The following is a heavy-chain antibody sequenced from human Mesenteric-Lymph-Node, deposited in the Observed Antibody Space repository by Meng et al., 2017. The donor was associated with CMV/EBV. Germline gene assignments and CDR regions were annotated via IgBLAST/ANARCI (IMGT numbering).Heavy chain of an antibody. V-gene: IGHV1-18*01. CDR3: AATTYPYGIDV. CDR1: GYTFTSYG. J-gene: IGHJ6*02. D-gene: IGHD1-26*01. Sequence: ASVKVSCKASGYTFTSYGISWVRQAPGQGLEWMGGISVYNGVTNYAQNFQGRVTMTTDTPTSTAYMELRSLRSDDTALYYCAATTYPYGIDVWGQGTTVTVSS. CDR2: ISVYNGVT.